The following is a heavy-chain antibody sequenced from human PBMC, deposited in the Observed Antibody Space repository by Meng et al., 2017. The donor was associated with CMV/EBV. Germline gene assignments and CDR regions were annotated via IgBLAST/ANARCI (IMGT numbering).Heavy chain of an antibody. V-gene: IGHV4-34*01. CDR1: GGVFSGYY. CDR3: ASSLTYPDY. J-gene: IGHJ4*02. Sequence: HVQQWGAGLFKPSEILSLTCAVYGGVFSGYYWSWIRQPPGKVLEWIGEINHSGSTNYNPSLKSRVTISVDTSKNQFSLKLSSVTAADTAVYYCASSLTYPDYWGQGTLVTSPQ. D-gene: IGHD2-15*01. CDR2: INHSGST.